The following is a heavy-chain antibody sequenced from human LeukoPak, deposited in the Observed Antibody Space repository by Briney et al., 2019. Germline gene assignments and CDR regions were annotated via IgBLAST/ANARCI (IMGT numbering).Heavy chain of an antibody. Sequence: SQTLSLTCTVSSGSISSGSYYWSWIRQPAGKGLEWIGRIYSSGSTNYNPSLKSRVTISVDTSRNQFSLKLSSVTAADTAVYYCAGISGSYLSNWFDPWGQGTLVTVSS. D-gene: IGHD1-26*01. CDR1: SGSISSGSYY. CDR3: AGISGSYLSNWFDP. V-gene: IGHV4-61*02. CDR2: IYSSGST. J-gene: IGHJ5*02.